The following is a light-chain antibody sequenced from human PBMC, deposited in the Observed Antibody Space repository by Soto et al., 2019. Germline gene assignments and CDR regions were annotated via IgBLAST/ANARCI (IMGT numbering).Light chain of an antibody. J-gene: IGLJ1*01. V-gene: IGLV2-23*01. CDR2: EDN. CDR3: CCDAGINTFFV. Sequence: QSVLTQPASVSGSPGQSITFSCTGTSSDVGIYNLVSWYQQLPGKAPKLMIYEDNKRPSGVSDRFSGSKAGNTASLTISGLQAEDEDDYYCCCDAGINTFFVFGTGTKVTVL. CDR1: SSDVGIYNL.